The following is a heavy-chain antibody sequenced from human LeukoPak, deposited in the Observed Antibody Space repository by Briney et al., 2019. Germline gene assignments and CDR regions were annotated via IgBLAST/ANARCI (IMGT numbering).Heavy chain of an antibody. Sequence: SETLSLTCSVSGGSISSYYWSWIRQPAGKGLEWIGRIYISGSTNYNPSLKSRVTISADTSKNQFSLNLRSVTAADTAVYYCARVGYNSSWRRGRGAFDIWGQGTMVTVSS. CDR2: IYISGST. V-gene: IGHV4-4*07. D-gene: IGHD6-13*01. CDR3: ARVGYNSSWRRGRGAFDI. CDR1: GGSISSYY. J-gene: IGHJ3*02.